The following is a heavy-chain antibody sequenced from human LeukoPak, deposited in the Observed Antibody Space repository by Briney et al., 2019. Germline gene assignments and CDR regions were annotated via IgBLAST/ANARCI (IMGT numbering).Heavy chain of an antibody. CDR3: AREEPGSSSWYRVGAFDI. CDR2: IYHSGRT. J-gene: IGHJ3*02. D-gene: IGHD6-13*01. CDR1: GGSISSSNW. V-gene: IGHV4-4*02. Sequence: SGTLSLTCAVSGGSISSSNWWSWVRQPPGKGLEWIGEIYHSGRTNYNPSLKSRVTISVDKSKNQFSLKLSSVTAADTAVYYCAREEPGSSSWYRVGAFDIWGQGTMVTVSS.